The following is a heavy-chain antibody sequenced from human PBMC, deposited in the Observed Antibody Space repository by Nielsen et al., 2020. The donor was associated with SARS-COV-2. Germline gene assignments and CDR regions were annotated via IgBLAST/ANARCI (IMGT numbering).Heavy chain of an antibody. D-gene: IGHD3-10*01. CDR1: GFTFSSYS. Sequence: GGSLRLSCAASGFTFSSYSMNWVRQAPGKGLEWVSYISSSSSTIYYADSVKGRFTISRDNAKNSLYLQMNSLRDEDTAVYYCARDSGGGVLWFGELLGYYYYGMDVWGQGTTVTVSS. J-gene: IGHJ6*02. CDR2: ISSSSSTI. V-gene: IGHV3-48*02. CDR3: ARDSGGGVLWFGELLGYYYYGMDV.